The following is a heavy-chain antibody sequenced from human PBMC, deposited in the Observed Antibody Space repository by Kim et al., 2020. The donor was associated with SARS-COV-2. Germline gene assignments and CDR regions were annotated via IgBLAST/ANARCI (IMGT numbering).Heavy chain of an antibody. CDR2: IIPIFGTA. V-gene: IGHV1-69*13. CDR3: ASHGSGRGDAFDI. D-gene: IGHD3-10*01. Sequence: SVKVSCKASGGTFSSYAISWVRQAPGQGLEWMGGIIPIFGTANYAQKFQGRVTITADESTSTAYMELSSLRSEDTAVYYCASHGSGRGDAFDIWGQGTMVPVSS. CDR1: GGTFSSYA. J-gene: IGHJ3*02.